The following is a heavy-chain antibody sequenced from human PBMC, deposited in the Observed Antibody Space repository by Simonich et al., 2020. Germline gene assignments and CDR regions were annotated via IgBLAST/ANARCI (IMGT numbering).Heavy chain of an antibody. J-gene: IGHJ2*01. Sequence: EVQLVESGGGLVQPGGSLRLSCAASGFTFSSYWMSWVRQAQGKGREWVAKKRQEGSEKYYVDSGKGRFTISRGNAKNSLYLKMNSLRAEDTAVYYCAREYSSSSDPYWYFDLWGRGTLVTVSS. CDR2: KRQEGSEK. V-gene: IGHV3-7*01. CDR1: GFTFSSYW. D-gene: IGHD6-6*01. CDR3: AREYSSSSDPYWYFDL.